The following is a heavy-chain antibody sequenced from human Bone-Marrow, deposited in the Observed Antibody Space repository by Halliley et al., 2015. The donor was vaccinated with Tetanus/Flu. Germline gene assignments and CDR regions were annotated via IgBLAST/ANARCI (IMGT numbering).Heavy chain of an antibody. CDR1: GYSFTTYW. CDR3: AWRRSAPGTPFDI. Sequence: QLVQSGAEVKKPGESLKISCKGSGYSFTTYWIGWVRQMPGKGLEWMGIIYPGDSDTRYSPSFQGQVTISADKSINTAYLQWSSLKASDTAIYYCAWRRSAPGTPFDIWGQGTMVRVSS. CDR2: IYPGDSDT. J-gene: IGHJ3*02. D-gene: IGHD6-13*01. V-gene: IGHV5-51*01.